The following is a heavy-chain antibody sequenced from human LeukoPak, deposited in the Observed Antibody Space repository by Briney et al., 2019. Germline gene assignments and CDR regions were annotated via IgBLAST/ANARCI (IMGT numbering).Heavy chain of an antibody. D-gene: IGHD2-15*01. CDR3: AREGLGSGRGGDFDL. J-gene: IGHJ2*01. Sequence: SETLSLTCTVSGGSISSYYWSWIRQPPGKGLEWIGYIYYSGSTNYKPSLKSRVTISVDTSKNQFSLKLSSVTAADTAVYYCAREGLGSGRGGDFDLWGRGTLVTVSS. CDR1: GGSISSYY. CDR2: IYYSGST. V-gene: IGHV4-59*01.